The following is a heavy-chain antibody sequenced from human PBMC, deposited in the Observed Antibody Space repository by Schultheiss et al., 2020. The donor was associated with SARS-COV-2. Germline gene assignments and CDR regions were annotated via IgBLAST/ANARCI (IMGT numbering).Heavy chain of an antibody. J-gene: IGHJ4*02. Sequence: GGSLRLSCAASGFTFSSYWMHWVRQAPGKGLEWVGFIRSKAYGGTTEYAASVKGRFTISRDDSKSIAYLQMNSLKTEDTAVYYCTRDQAGAAAATYYFDYWGQGTLVTVSS. CDR3: TRDQAGAAAATYYFDY. CDR2: IRSKAYGGTT. V-gene: IGHV3-49*04. CDR1: GFTFSSYW. D-gene: IGHD6-25*01.